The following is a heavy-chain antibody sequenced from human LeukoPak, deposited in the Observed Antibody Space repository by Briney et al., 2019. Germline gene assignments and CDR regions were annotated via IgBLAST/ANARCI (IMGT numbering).Heavy chain of an antibody. Sequence: SQTLSLTCTVSGGSISSGSYYWSWIRQPAGKGLEWIGRIYTSGSTNYNPSLKSRVTISVDTSKNQFSLKLSSVTAADTAVYYCAREEAIVVVPAGSPRTFDYWGQGTLVTVSS. J-gene: IGHJ4*02. CDR1: GGSISSGSYY. D-gene: IGHD2-2*01. CDR2: IYTSGST. CDR3: AREEAIVVVPAGSPRTFDY. V-gene: IGHV4-61*02.